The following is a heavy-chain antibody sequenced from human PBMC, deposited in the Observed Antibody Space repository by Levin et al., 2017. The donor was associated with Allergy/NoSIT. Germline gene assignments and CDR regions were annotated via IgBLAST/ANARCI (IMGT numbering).Heavy chain of an antibody. J-gene: IGHJ6*03. Sequence: SGPTLVKPTQTLTLTCTFSGFSLSTSGMCVSWIRQPPGKALEWLARIDWDDDKYYSTSLKTRLTISKDTSNNQVVLTMTNMNPVDTATYYCARLSMVRGVPYYDSYMDVWGKGTTVTVSS. V-gene: IGHV2-70*11. CDR2: IDWDDDK. CDR1: GFSLSTSGMC. CDR3: ARLSMVRGVPYYDSYMDV. D-gene: IGHD3-10*01.